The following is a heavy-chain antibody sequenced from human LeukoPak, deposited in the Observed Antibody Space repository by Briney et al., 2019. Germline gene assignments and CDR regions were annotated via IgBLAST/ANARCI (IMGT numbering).Heavy chain of an antibody. J-gene: IGHJ4*02. V-gene: IGHV3-48*01. CDR1: GFTFSGYS. CDR2: INNDRSS. CDR3: ARDTDWSFDY. Sequence: PGGSLRLSCAASGFTFSGYSMNWVRQAPGKGPEWISYINNDRSSIADSVKGRFIISRDTAENSLFLQMNSLRVEDTALYYCARDTDWSFDYWSQGILVTVSS. D-gene: IGHD2-21*01.